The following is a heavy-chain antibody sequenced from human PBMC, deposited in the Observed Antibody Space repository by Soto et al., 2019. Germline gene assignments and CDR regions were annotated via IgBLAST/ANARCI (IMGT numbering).Heavy chain of an antibody. CDR3: ARCSLVVVPAPGFDP. CDR2: ILHSGTT. J-gene: IGHJ5*02. V-gene: IGHV4-31*03. Sequence: KSSETLSLTCTVSGASISRGSYYWSWIRQRPGKGLEWMGYILHSGTTYYNPSLKSRVTISVDTSKNQFSLKLSSVSAADTALYYCARCSLVVVPAPGFDPWGRGTLVTVSS. D-gene: IGHD2-2*01. CDR1: GASISRGSYY.